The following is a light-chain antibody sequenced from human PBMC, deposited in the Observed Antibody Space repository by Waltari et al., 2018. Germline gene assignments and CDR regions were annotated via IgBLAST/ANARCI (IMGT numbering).Light chain of an antibody. J-gene: IGLJ2*01. Sequence: SYELTQPPSVSVSPGQTARITCSGDALPKQYAYWYQQKPGKAPVLVIYKDSERPSGTPERFAGTSSGTTVTLTISGVQAEDEADYYCQSADSSGTYVVFGGGTKLTVL. CDR2: KDS. CDR1: ALPKQY. CDR3: QSADSSGTYVV. V-gene: IGLV3-25*03.